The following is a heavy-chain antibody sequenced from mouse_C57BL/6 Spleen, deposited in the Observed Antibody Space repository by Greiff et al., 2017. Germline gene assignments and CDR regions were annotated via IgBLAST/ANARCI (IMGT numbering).Heavy chain of an antibody. D-gene: IGHD1-1*01. CDR2: IDPSDSET. V-gene: IGHV1-52*01. CDR3: TRRDFYSYGSFDV. Sequence: QVQLHQPGAELVRPGSSVKLSCKASGYTFPSSWMHWVKQRPIQGLDWIGNIDPSDSETHYNQKFKDKATLTVDNSSSTAYMHLSSLTSEDSAVYYCTRRDFYSYGSFDVWGTGTSVTVAS. CDR1: GYTFPSSW. J-gene: IGHJ1*03.